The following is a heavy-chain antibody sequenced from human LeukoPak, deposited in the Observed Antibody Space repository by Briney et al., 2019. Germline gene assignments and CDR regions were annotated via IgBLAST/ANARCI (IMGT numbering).Heavy chain of an antibody. D-gene: IGHD2-15*01. V-gene: IGHV4-30-2*01. J-gene: IGHJ5*02. CDR3: AGRVGYCSGGSCYVGWFDP. Sequence: SETLSLTCAVSGGSISSGGYSWSRIRQPPGKGLEWIGYIYHSGSTYYNPSLKSRVTISVDRSKNQFSLKLSSVTAADTAVYYCAGRVGYCSGGSCYVGWFDPWGQGTLVTVSS. CDR2: IYHSGST. CDR1: GGSISSGGYS.